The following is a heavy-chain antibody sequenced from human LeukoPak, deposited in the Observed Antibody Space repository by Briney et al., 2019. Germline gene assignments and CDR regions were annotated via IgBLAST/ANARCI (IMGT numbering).Heavy chain of an antibody. J-gene: IGHJ4*02. CDR2: IYPGDSDI. V-gene: IGHV5-51*01. CDR1: GYNFTTYW. Sequence: HGEPLKISCKGSGYNFTTYWIAWVRQMPGKGLEWMGIIYPGDSDIRYSPSFQGQVTMSADKSISTVYVQWSSLKASDTAMYYCARRAKNMVYFEYWGQGTPVTVSS. CDR3: ARRAKNMVYFEY. D-gene: IGHD2/OR15-2a*01.